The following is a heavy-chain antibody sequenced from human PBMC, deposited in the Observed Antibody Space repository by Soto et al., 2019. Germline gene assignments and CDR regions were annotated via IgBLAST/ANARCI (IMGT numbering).Heavy chain of an antibody. D-gene: IGHD3-10*01. CDR1: GGTFSSYT. CDR2: IIPILGIA. Sequence: GASVKVSCKASGGTFSSYTINWVRQAPGQGLEWMGRIIPILGIANYAQKLQGRVTITADKSTSTAYMELSSLRSEDTAVYYCARALELDAFDIWGQGTMVTVSS. V-gene: IGHV1-69*02. J-gene: IGHJ3*02. CDR3: ARALELDAFDI.